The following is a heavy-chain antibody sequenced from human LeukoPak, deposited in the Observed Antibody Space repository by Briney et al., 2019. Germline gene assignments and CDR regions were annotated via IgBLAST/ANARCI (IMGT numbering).Heavy chain of an antibody. J-gene: IGHJ6*02. V-gene: IGHV3-30*04. Sequence: HTGGSLRLSCAASGFTFSSYAMHWVRQAPGKGLEWVAVISYDGNNKYYADSVKGRFTISRDNSKNTLYLQMNSLRAEDTAVYYCARDPVDLVPAAIHVYYYYYGMDVWGQGTTVTVSS. D-gene: IGHD2-2*02. CDR3: ARDPVDLVPAAIHVYYYYYGMDV. CDR2: ISYDGNNK. CDR1: GFTFSSYA.